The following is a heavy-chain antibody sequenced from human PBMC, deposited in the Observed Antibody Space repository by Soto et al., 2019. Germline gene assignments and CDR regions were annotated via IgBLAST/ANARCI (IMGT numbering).Heavy chain of an antibody. J-gene: IGHJ4*02. CDR3: ATLSYGSGSISPPRAY. CDR2: FDPEDGET. V-gene: IGHV1-24*01. Sequence: QVQLVQSGAEVKKPGASVKVSCKVSGYTLTELSMHWVRQAPGKGLEWMGGFDPEDGETIYAQKFQGRVTMTEDTSTDTAYMELSSLKSEDTAVYYCATLSYGSGSISPPRAYWGQGTLVTVSS. CDR1: GYTLTELS. D-gene: IGHD3-10*01.